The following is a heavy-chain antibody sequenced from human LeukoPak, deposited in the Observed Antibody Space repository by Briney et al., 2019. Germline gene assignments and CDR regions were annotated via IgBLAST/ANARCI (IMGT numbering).Heavy chain of an antibody. CDR1: GFTFNDYY. CDR2: INHSGST. V-gene: IGHV4-34*01. CDR3: ARLRAVTRSSSWLQVRRRFDY. Sequence: GSLRLSCAASGFTFNDYYMSWIRQPPGKGLEWIGEINHSGSTNYNPSLKSRVTISVDTSKNQFSLKLSSVTAADTAVYYCARLRAVTRSSSWLQVRRRFDYWGQGTLVTVSS. D-gene: IGHD6-13*01. J-gene: IGHJ4*02.